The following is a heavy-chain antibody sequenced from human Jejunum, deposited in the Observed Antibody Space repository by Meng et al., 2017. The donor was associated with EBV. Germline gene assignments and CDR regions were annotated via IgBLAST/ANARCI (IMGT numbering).Heavy chain of an antibody. CDR1: GGSISTDNW. J-gene: IGHJ4*02. CDR2: IHHSGST. D-gene: IGHD5-24*01. Sequence: QVQSRESGPGLVKPSGTLVLTGAVSGGSISTDNWWSWVRQPPGKGLEYIGEIHHSGSTKYNPSLKSRVTISVDKSNNHFSLKLSSVTAADTAVYYCARDRGVEDYWGQGTLVTVSS. CDR3: ARDRGVEDY. V-gene: IGHV4-4*02.